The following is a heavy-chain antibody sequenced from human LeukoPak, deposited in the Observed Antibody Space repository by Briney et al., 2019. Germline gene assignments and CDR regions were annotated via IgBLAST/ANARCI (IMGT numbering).Heavy chain of an antibody. CDR2: ISSSSTTI. CDR3: AKGQPPYCTSDTCHRFDWFDP. CDR1: GFTFSSYS. J-gene: IGHJ5*02. V-gene: IGHV3-48*01. D-gene: IGHD2-8*02. Sequence: QTGGSLRLSCAASGFTFSSYSMMWVRQAPGKGLEWVSYISSSSTTIHYADSVKGRFTISRDNAKNSVYLQMNSLRAEDTATYYCAKGQPPYCTSDTCHRFDWFDPWGQGTLVTVSS.